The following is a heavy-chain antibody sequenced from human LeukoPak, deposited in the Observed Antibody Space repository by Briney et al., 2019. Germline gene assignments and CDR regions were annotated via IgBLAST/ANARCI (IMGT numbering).Heavy chain of an antibody. CDR1: GGSISSYY. Sequence: SETLSLTCTVSGGSISSYYWSWIRQPAGKGLEWIGRIYTSGSTNYNPSLKSRVTMSVDTSENQFSLKLSPVTAADTAVYYCAGGPHYYDGSGYYDYWGQGTLVTVSS. J-gene: IGHJ4*02. D-gene: IGHD3-22*01. CDR3: AGGPHYYDGSGYYDY. V-gene: IGHV4-4*07. CDR2: IYTSGST.